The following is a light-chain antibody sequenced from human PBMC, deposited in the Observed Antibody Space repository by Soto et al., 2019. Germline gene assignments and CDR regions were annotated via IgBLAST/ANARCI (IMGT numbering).Light chain of an antibody. V-gene: IGKV1-17*01. Sequence: DIQMTQSPSSLSASVGDRVTITCPASQAIRNDLAWYQQKPGRAPKRLIYGSSSLQSGVPSRFSGSGSGTEFTLTISSLQPEDFATYYCLQHNSYPITFGQGTRLEIK. CDR1: QAIRND. CDR3: LQHNSYPIT. CDR2: GSS. J-gene: IGKJ5*01.